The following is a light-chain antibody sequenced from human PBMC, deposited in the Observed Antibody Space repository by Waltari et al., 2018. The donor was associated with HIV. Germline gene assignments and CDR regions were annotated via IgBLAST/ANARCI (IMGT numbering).Light chain of an antibody. V-gene: IGKV3D-15*01. J-gene: IGKJ2*01. CDR3: QQRSNWPHT. CDR2: GAS. Sequence: EIVMMQSPATLSVSPGERATLSCRASQSVSSNLAWYQQKPGQAPRLLIYGASTRATGIPARFSGSGSGTEFTLTISSLQSEDFAVYYCQQRSNWPHTFGQGTKLEIK. CDR1: QSVSSN.